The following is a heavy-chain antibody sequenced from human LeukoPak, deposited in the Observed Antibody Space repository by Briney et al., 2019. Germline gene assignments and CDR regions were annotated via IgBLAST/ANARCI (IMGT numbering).Heavy chain of an antibody. CDR2: IYDSGNI. CDR3: ARGDVLRNFDWFGSLDP. Sequence: SETLSLTCTVSGDSISSSNCYWGWIRQPPGKGLEWIGSIYDSGNIYFNPSLKSRVTISVDTSKNQFSLKLSSVTAADTAVYYCARGDVLRNFDWFGSLDPWGQGTLVTVSS. V-gene: IGHV4-39*07. D-gene: IGHD3-9*01. J-gene: IGHJ5*02. CDR1: GDSISSSNCY.